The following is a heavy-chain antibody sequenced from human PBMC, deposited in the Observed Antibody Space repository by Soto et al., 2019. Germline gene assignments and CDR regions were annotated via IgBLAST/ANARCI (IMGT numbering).Heavy chain of an antibody. V-gene: IGHV3-7*03. D-gene: IGHD2-15*01. Sequence: GGSLRLSCAASGFTFSSYWMSWVRQAPGKGLEWVANIKEDGSEKYYVDSVKGRFTISRDNAKNSLYLQMNSLRAEDTALYYCAKDALVGGGISAFDYWGQGILVTVSS. CDR3: AKDALVGGGISAFDY. CDR1: GFTFSSYW. J-gene: IGHJ4*02. CDR2: IKEDGSEK.